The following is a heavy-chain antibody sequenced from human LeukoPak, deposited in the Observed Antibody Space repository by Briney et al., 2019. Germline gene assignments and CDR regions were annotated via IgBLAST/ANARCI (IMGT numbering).Heavy chain of an antibody. Sequence: PGGSLRLSCTASGFTFSGYSMNWIRQAPGKGLEWVSSFGTRSTSIYHAGSVKGRFAISRDNAKNSLYLQMNSLRAEDTAVYYCARLRYSDYWGQGTLVTVSS. CDR3: ARLRYSDY. V-gene: IGHV3-21*04. CDR1: GFTFSGYS. D-gene: IGHD2-21*01. CDR2: FGTRSTSI. J-gene: IGHJ4*02.